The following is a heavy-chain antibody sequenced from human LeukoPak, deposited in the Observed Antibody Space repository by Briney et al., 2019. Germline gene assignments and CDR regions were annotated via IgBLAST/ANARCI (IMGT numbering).Heavy chain of an antibody. CDR1: GGSISSGGYY. J-gene: IGHJ3*02. CDR3: ARRRVVVASTDGASGAFDI. V-gene: IGHV4-31*03. D-gene: IGHD2-15*01. CDR2: IYYSGST. Sequence: SQTLSLTCTVSGGSISSGGYYWSWIRQHPGKGLEWIGHIYYSGSTYYNPSLRSRVTISVDTSKNQFSLRLSSVTAADTAVYFCARRRVVVASTDGASGAFDIWGQGTMVTVSS.